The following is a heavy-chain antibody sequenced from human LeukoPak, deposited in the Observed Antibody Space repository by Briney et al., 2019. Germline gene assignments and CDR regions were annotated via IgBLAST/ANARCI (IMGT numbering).Heavy chain of an antibody. Sequence: GGSLRLSCAASGFTSSSYGMHWVRQAPGKGLEWVAVISYDGSNKYYADSVKGRFTISRDNSKNTLYLQMNSLRAEDTAVYYCAKALRGAREVVDYWGQGTLVTVSS. CDR3: AKALRGAREVVDY. CDR2: ISYDGSNK. J-gene: IGHJ4*02. V-gene: IGHV3-30*18. D-gene: IGHD1-26*01. CDR1: GFTSSSYG.